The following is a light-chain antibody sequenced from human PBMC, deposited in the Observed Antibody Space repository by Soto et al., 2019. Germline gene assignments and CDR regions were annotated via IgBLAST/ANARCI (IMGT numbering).Light chain of an antibody. V-gene: IGKV3-15*01. CDR1: QSVSIH. Sequence: ETLMTQSPGTLSGSLGERATLSWRASQSVSIHLAWYQQKPGQAPRLLIYDTSTRATGIPARFSGSGSGTEFTLPISSLKSEDFAVYYCQQYSNWPTITFGQGTRLEIK. J-gene: IGKJ5*01. CDR2: DTS. CDR3: QQYSNWPTIT.